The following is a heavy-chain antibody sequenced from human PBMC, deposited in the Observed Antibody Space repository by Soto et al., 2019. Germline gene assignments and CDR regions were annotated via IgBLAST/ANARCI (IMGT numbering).Heavy chain of an antibody. CDR2: IDYSGST. Sequence: SPGKGLEWIGSIDYSGSTYYNPSLKSRVIISADTSKNLFSLKLRSVTAADTALYFCARDGPSYYGMDVWGQGTTVTVSS. J-gene: IGHJ6*02. CDR3: ARDGPSYYGMDV. V-gene: IGHV4-30-4*01.